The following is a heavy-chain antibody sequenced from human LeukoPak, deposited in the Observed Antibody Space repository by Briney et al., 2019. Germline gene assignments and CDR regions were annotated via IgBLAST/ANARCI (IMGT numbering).Heavy chain of an antibody. CDR3: ARDRPSGESRGDYGMDV. D-gene: IGHD2-21*01. Sequence: SETLSLTCTVSGGSISSSSYYWGWIRQPPGKGLEWIGSIYYSGSTYYNPSLKSRVTISVDKSKNQFSLKLSSVTAADTAVYYCARDRPSGESRGDYGMDVWGQGTTVTVSS. J-gene: IGHJ6*02. CDR1: GGSISSSSYY. CDR2: IYYSGST. V-gene: IGHV4-39*07.